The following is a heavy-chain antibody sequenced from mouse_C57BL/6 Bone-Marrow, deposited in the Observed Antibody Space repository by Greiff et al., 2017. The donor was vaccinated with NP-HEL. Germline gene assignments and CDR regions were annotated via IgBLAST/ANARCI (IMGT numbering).Heavy chain of an antibody. Sequence: VQLQQPGAELVRPGTSVKLSCKASGYTFTSYWMHWVKQRPGQGLEWIGVVDPSDSYTNYNQKFKGKATLTVDTSSSTAYMQLSSLTSEDSAVYYCARRVVGDYWGQGTTLTVSS. D-gene: IGHD1-1*01. CDR1: GYTFTSYW. CDR3: ARRVVGDY. V-gene: IGHV1-59*01. J-gene: IGHJ2*01. CDR2: VDPSDSYT.